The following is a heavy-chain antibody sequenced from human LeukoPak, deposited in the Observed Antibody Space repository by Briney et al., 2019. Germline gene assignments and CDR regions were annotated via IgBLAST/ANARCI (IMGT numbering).Heavy chain of an antibody. CDR3: ARADGGLWFGELGLFDY. CDR2: ISYDGSNK. J-gene: IGHJ4*02. CDR1: GFTFSSYA. D-gene: IGHD3-10*01. Sequence: GRSLRLSCAASGFTFSSYAMHWVRQAPGKGLEWVAVISYDGSNKYYADSVKGRFTISRDNSKNTLYLQMNSLRAEDTAVYYCARADGGLWFGELGLFDYWGQGTLVTVSS. V-gene: IGHV3-30-3*01.